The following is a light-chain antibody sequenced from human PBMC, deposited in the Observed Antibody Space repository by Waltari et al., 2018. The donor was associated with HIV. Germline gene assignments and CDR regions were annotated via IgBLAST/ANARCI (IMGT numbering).Light chain of an antibody. CDR2: DVN. V-gene: IGLV2-11*03. J-gene: IGLJ1*01. CDR3: CSYAGIWGV. CDR1: SSDVGAYNY. Sequence: SVSGSPGQSVTISCTGTSSDVGAYNYVSWYQQHPGKAPKLMIYDVNKSPSGVPDRFSGSKSGNPASLNISGLQAEDESDYYCCSYAGIWGVFGTGTKLTVL.